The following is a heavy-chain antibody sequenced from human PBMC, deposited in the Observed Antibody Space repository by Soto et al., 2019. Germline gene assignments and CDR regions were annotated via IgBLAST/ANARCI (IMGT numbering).Heavy chain of an antibody. V-gene: IGHV3-74*01. J-gene: IGHJ6*03. CDR1: GFTFSSYW. CDR3: ASPSGGSDYYYMDV. D-gene: IGHD3-16*01. CDR2: INSDGSST. Sequence: EVQLVESGGDLVQPGGSLRLSCAASGFTFSSYWMHWVRQAPGKGLVWVSRINSDGSSTSYADSVKGRFTISRDNAKNTLYLQMNSLRAEDTAVYYCASPSGGSDYYYMDVWGKGTTVTVSS.